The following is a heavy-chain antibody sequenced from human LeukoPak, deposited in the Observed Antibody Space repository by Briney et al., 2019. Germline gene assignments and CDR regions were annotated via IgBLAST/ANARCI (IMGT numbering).Heavy chain of an antibody. Sequence: PGGSLRLSCAASGFTFSAFWMHWVRQAPGKGLVWVSRINSDDSRTTYADSVKGRFTISRDNAKNSLYLQMNSLRAEDTAVYYCARDKGDYDTSGSLFVFGGQGTLVTVSS. J-gene: IGHJ4*02. V-gene: IGHV3-74*01. D-gene: IGHD3-22*01. CDR2: INSDDSRT. CDR1: GFTFSAFW. CDR3: ARDKGDYDTSGSLFVF.